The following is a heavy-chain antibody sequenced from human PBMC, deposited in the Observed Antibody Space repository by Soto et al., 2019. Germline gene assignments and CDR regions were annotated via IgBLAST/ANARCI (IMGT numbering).Heavy chain of an antibody. CDR1: GYSISSGYY. CDR2: IYHSGST. D-gene: IGHD3-3*01. J-gene: IGHJ5*02. Sequence: PSETLSLTCAVSGYSISSGYYWGWIRQPPGKGLEWIGSIYHSGSTYYNPSLKSRVTISVDTSKNQFSLKLSSVTAADTAVYYCARQFLDPGIWFDPCVQVSLVTDS. CDR3: ARQFLDPGIWFDP. V-gene: IGHV4-38-2*01.